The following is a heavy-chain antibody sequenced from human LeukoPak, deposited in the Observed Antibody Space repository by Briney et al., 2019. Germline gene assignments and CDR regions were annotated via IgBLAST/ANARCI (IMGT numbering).Heavy chain of an antibody. CDR1: GFTFSSYN. D-gene: IGHD5-24*01. CDR3: ARDRGDGYNIFDY. V-gene: IGHV3-21*01. Sequence: TGGSLRLSCAASGFTFSSYNMNWVRQAPGKGLEWVSSISTSSSYIYYADSMKGRFTISRDNAKNSLYLQMNSLRAEDTAVYYCARDRGDGYNIFDYWGQGTLVTVSS. CDR2: ISTSSSYI. J-gene: IGHJ4*02.